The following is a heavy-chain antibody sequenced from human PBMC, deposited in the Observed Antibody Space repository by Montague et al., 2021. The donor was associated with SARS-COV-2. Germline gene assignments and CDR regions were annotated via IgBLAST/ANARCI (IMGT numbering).Heavy chain of an antibody. CDR2: ILHSGTA. V-gene: IGHV4-4*02. CDR3: AKDVSLSVAALDS. CDR1: GGSIKAYIW. D-gene: IGHD6-19*01. Sequence: SETLSLTCAVSGGSIKAYIWWSWVRQALGKGLEWLGVILHSGTANYNPSLKSRVTISVDKSRNEFSRKLSSLTAADTAVYFCAKDVSLSVAALDSWGQGTLVTVSS. J-gene: IGHJ4*02.